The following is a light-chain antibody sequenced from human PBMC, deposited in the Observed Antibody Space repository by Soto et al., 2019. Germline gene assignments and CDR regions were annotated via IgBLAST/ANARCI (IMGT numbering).Light chain of an antibody. CDR2: GAS. V-gene: IGKV3-20*01. Sequence: EIVLIQSPVTLSLSPGERATLSCRASQRITNNFLAWFQQKAGLAPRLLIYGASTRASGVPDRFSGGGSGTDFVLTISRLEPEDFAVYYCQQYGRSPFTFGQGTKLQIK. CDR3: QQYGRSPFT. CDR1: QRITNNF. J-gene: IGKJ2*01.